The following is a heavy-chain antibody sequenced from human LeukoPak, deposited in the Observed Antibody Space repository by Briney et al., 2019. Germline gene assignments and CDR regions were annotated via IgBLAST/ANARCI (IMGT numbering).Heavy chain of an antibody. CDR1: GGSISSYY. D-gene: IGHD3-16*01. CDR3: ALGDYGGNDYFDY. V-gene: IGHV4-59*01. Sequence: PSETLSLTCTVSGGSISSYYWSWIRQPPGKGLEWIGYISYSGSTNYNPSLKSRITMSVDTSKNQFSLKLNSVTAADTAVYYCALGDYGGNDYFDYWGQGTLVTVSS. J-gene: IGHJ4*02. CDR2: ISYSGST.